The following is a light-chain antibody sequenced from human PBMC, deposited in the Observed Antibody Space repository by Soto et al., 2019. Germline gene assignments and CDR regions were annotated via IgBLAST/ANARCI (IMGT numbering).Light chain of an antibody. CDR2: KAS. CDR3: QQYNDYWT. V-gene: IGKV1-5*03. Sequence: DIQMTQSPSTLSASLGDRVTITCRASQSIGDSLAWYQQRPGKAPNLLIYKASTLEGGVPSRFSGSGSGTQFTLTITSLQTDDFATYYCQQYNDYWTFGQGTKVDIK. CDR1: QSIGDS. J-gene: IGKJ1*01.